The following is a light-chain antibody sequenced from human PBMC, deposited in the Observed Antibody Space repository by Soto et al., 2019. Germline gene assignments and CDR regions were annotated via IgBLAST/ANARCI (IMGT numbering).Light chain of an antibody. J-gene: IGLJ1*01. V-gene: IGLV1-40*01. CDR3: QSDDSSLRV. CDR2: GNN. CDR1: SSNIGAGYD. Sequence: QSVLTQPPSVSGAPGQRVTISCTGSSSNIGAGYDVHWYQQVPGTAPKLLIYGNNNRPSGVPGRFSGSKSGTSASLAIAGLQAEDDADYYCQSDDSSLRVFGTGTKLTVL.